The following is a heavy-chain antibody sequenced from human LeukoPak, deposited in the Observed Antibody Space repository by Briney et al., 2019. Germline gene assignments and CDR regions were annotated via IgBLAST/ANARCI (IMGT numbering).Heavy chain of an antibody. CDR2: IWYDGSNK. CDR1: GFTFSSYG. Sequence: GGSLRLSCAASGFTFSSYGMHWVRQAPGKGLEWVAVIWYDGSNKYYADSVKGRFTITRDNSKNTLYLQMNSLRAEDTAVYYCAKDEYCSSTSCYAVDYWGQGTLVTVSS. V-gene: IGHV3-33*06. J-gene: IGHJ4*02. D-gene: IGHD2-2*01. CDR3: AKDEYCSSTSCYAVDY.